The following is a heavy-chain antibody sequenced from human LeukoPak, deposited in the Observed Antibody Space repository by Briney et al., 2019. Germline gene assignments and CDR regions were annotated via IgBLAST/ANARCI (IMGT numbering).Heavy chain of an antibody. CDR2: INHSGST. D-gene: IGHD4-17*01. CDR3: ARDADYGDYILLDY. Sequence: ASETLSLTCAVYGGSFSGYYWSWIRQPPGKGLEWIGEINHSGSTNYNPSLKSRVTISVDTSKNQFSLKLSSVTAADTAVYYCARDADYGDYILLDYWGQGTPVTVSS. CDR1: GGSFSGYY. J-gene: IGHJ4*02. V-gene: IGHV4-34*01.